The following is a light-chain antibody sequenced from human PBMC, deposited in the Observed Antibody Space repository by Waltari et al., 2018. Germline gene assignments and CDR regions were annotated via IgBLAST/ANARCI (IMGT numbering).Light chain of an antibody. J-gene: IGKJ4*01. CDR3: QQRHNWLEVT. CDR2: AAS. CDR1: QSFTRA. Sequence: IVLTQSPATLSLSPGERAPPSCRASQSFTRALAWYHQRPGQGPRLLIYAASKRAPGIPARFSGSGSETDFTLTISSLEPEDLGVYYCQQRHNWLEVTFGGGTKVEIK. V-gene: IGKV3-11*01.